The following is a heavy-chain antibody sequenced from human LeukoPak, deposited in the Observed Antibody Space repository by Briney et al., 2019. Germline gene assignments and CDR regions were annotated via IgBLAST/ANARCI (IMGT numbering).Heavy chain of an antibody. D-gene: IGHD6-13*01. CDR3: ARGQGSSSRHIDY. CDR1: GGSFSGYY. J-gene: IGHJ4*02. Sequence: PSETLSLTCAVYGGSFSGYYWSWIRQPPGKGLEWIGEINHSGSTNYNPSLKSRVTISVDTSKNQFSLKLSSVTAADTAVYYCARGQGSSSRHIDYWGQGTLATVSS. CDR2: INHSGST. V-gene: IGHV4-34*01.